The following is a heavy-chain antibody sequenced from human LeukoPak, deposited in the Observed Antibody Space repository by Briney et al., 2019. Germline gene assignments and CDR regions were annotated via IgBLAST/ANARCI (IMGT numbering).Heavy chain of an antibody. J-gene: IGHJ5*02. CDR2: IYSGGST. CDR1: GFTVSSNY. V-gene: IGHV3-66*01. Sequence: PGGSLRLSCAASGFTVSSNYMSWVRQAPGKGLEWVSVIYSGGSTYYADSVKGRFTISRDNSKNTLYLQMNSLRAEDTAVYYCARDLGIYSSSPGWFDPWGQGTLVTVSS. CDR3: ARDLGIYSSSPGWFDP. D-gene: IGHD6-13*01.